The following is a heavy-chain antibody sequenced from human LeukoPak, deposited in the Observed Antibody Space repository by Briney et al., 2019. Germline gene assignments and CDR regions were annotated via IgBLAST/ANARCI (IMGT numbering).Heavy chain of an antibody. CDR1: GFTFSSYA. V-gene: IGHV3-9*01. D-gene: IGHD3-9*01. J-gene: IGHJ4*02. CDR3: ARVLFEPLLTGYKLRSYYFDY. CDR2: ISWNSGSI. Sequence: GRSLRLSCAASGFTFSSYAMHWVRQAPGKGLEWVSGISWNSGSIGYADSVKGRFTISRDNSKNTLYLQMNSLRAEDTAVYYCARVLFEPLLTGYKLRSYYFDYWGQGTLVTVSS.